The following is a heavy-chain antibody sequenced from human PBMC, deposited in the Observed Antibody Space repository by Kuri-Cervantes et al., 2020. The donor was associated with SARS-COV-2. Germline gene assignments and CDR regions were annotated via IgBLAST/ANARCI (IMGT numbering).Heavy chain of an antibody. D-gene: IGHD6-19*01. J-gene: IGHJ5*02. CDR1: DGSISSSSYY. CDR3: ARHNRIAVAGDVWFDP. V-gene: IGHV4-39*01. Sequence: SETLSLTCTVSDGSISSSSYYWGWIRQPPGKGLEWIGSIYYSGSTYYNPSLKSRVTISVDTSKNQFSLKLSSVTAADTAVYYCARHNRIAVAGDVWFDPWGQGTLVTVSS. CDR2: IYYSGST.